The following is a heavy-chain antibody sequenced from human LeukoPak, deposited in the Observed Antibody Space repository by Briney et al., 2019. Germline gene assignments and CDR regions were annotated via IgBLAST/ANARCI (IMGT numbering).Heavy chain of an antibody. CDR3: AADSTGVVPALPYYYYYMDV. CDR1: GFTVTSSA. D-gene: IGHD2-2*01. CDR2: IVVGSGNT. J-gene: IGHJ6*03. Sequence: TSVKVSCKASGFTVTSSAMQWVRQARGQRLEWIGWIVVGSGNTNYAQKFQERVTITRDMSTSTAYMELSSLRSEDTAVYYCAADSTGVVPALPYYYYYMDVWGKGTTVTVSS. V-gene: IGHV1-58*02.